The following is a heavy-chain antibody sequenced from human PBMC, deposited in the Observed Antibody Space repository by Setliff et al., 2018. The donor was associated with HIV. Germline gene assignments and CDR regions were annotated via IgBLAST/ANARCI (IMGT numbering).Heavy chain of an antibody. J-gene: IGHJ4*02. D-gene: IGHD3-9*01. CDR3: ARSGLVYDDVLTGPPTDY. CDR1: AYTFSNHT. Sequence: ASVKVSCKASAYTFSNHTIHWVRQAPGKRPEWMGWLNAGYGNTKHSQKLQGRVTITRDISASTAYMELSSLRSEDTAVYYCARSGLVYDDVLTGPPTDYWGQGTLVTVSS. V-gene: IGHV1-3*01. CDR2: LNAGYGNT.